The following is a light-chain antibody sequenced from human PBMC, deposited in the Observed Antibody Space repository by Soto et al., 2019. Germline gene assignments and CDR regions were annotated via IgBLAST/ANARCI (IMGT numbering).Light chain of an antibody. Sequence: QSVLTQPASVSGSPGQSITISCTGTSSDVGGYNYVSWYQQHPGKAPKLIIFDVSNRPSGVSNRFSGSKSGNSASLTISGLQAEDEADYYCSSYTGSNTPVVFGGGTQLTVL. CDR3: SSYTGSNTPVV. J-gene: IGLJ2*01. V-gene: IGLV2-14*01. CDR1: SSDVGGYNY. CDR2: DVS.